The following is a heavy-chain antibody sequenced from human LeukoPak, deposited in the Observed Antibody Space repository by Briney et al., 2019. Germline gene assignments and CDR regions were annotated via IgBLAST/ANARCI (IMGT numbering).Heavy chain of an antibody. Sequence: GGSLRLSCAASGFIFDSYSMNWVRQAPGKGLEWVSHISSSSNTIYYADSVKGRFTISRDNAKNSLFLQMNSLRDEDTAVYYCARALSQYYYDSSSDYWGQGTLVTVSS. D-gene: IGHD3-22*01. V-gene: IGHV3-48*02. CDR1: GFIFDSYS. J-gene: IGHJ4*02. CDR3: ARALSQYYYDSSSDY. CDR2: ISSSSNTI.